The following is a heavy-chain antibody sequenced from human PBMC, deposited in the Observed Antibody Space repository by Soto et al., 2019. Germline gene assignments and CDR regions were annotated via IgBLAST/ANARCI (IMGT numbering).Heavy chain of an antibody. CDR3: ARGFIAMAGRYYYAMDV. V-gene: IGHV4-4*07. D-gene: IGHD6-19*01. Sequence: QVQLQESGPGLVKPSETLSLICNVSGGSITNYYWNWIRQPAGRGLEWIGRIQSSGNTNYNPPLTSRVTMSIDPSKNQFSLKLSSVTAADTALYYCARGFIAMAGRYYYAMDVWGQGTTVTVSS. CDR2: IQSSGNT. CDR1: GGSITNYY. J-gene: IGHJ6*02.